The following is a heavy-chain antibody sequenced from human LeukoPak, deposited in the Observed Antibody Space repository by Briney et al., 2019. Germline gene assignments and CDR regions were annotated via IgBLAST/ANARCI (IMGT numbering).Heavy chain of an antibody. J-gene: IGHJ4*02. V-gene: IGHV4-34*01. Sequence: PSETLSLTCAVYGGSFSGYYWSWIRQPPGKGLEWIGEINHSGSTNYNPSLKSRVTISVDTSKNQFSLKLSSVTAADTAVYYCARLSRGRTYYDILTGYWTFDYWGQGTLVTVSS. CDR1: GGSFSGYY. CDR3: ARLSRGRTYYDILTGYWTFDY. D-gene: IGHD3-9*01. CDR2: INHSGST.